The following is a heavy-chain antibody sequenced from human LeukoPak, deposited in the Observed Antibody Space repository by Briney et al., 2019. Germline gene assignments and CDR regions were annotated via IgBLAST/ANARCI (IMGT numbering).Heavy chain of an antibody. CDR3: ARRAGGYSHPYDY. CDR1: GFTFSSYA. J-gene: IGHJ4*02. D-gene: IGHD4-23*01. V-gene: IGHV3-64*01. Sequence: GGSLRLSCAASGFTFSSYAMHWVRQAPGKGLQYVSSISSNGGATYYVNSVKGRFTISRDNSKNTLYLQMNSLRAEDTAVYYCARRAGGYSHPYDYWGQGTLVTVSS. CDR2: ISSNGGAT.